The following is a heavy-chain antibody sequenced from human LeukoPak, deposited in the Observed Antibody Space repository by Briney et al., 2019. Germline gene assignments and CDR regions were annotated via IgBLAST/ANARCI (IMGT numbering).Heavy chain of an antibody. J-gene: IGHJ1*01. D-gene: IGHD3-10*01. Sequence: PSESLSLTCTVSGDSITTSNHFWGWIRQPPGKGLEWIGSVYYNRNTYYNPSLKSRVTISVDPSKKQFCLKLTSVTAADTAMYYCARLFGSGSPYKYVFWGQGTLVTVSS. CDR3: ARLFGSGSPYKYVF. CDR1: GDSITTSNHF. V-gene: IGHV4-39*01. CDR2: VYYNRNT.